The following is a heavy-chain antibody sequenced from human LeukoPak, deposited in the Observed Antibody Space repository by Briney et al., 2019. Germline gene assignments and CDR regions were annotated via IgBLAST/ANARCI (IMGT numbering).Heavy chain of an antibody. CDR2: IYADGRTT. CDR3: ARGGNYDRTHDYFYQYMDV. D-gene: IGHD1-14*01. CDR1: GGSISTYY. Sequence: SETLSLTCTVSGGSISTYYWSWIRQPAGKGLEWIGRIYADGRTTNYISSLKSRVTVSLDTSKSQFSLKLSSVTAADTAVYYCARGGNYDRTHDYFYQYMDVWGKGTTVTVSS. J-gene: IGHJ6*03. V-gene: IGHV4-4*07.